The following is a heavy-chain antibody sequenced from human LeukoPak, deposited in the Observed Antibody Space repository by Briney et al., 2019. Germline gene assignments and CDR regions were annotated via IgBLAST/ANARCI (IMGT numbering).Heavy chain of an antibody. V-gene: IGHV3-64*01. Sequence: GGSLRLSCAASGFTFSSYAMHWVRQAPGKGLEYASAISSNGGSTYYANSVKGRFTISRDNSKNTLYLQMGSLRAEDMAVYYCARAHYYYYMDVWGKGTTVTVSS. CDR1: GFTFSSYA. J-gene: IGHJ6*03. CDR2: ISSNGGST. CDR3: ARAHYYYYMDV.